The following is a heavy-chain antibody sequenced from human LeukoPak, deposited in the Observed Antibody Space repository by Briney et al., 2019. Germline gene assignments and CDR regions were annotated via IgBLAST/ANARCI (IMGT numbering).Heavy chain of an antibody. V-gene: IGHV4-34*01. CDR3: ARGPTVTHFDY. Sequence: SETLSLTCAVYGGSFSGYYWSWIRQPPGKGLEWIGEINHSGSTNYNPSLKSRVTISVDTSKNQSSLKLSSVTAADTAVYYCARGPTVTHFDYWGQGTLVTVSS. CDR1: GGSFSGYY. J-gene: IGHJ4*02. CDR2: INHSGST. D-gene: IGHD4-17*01.